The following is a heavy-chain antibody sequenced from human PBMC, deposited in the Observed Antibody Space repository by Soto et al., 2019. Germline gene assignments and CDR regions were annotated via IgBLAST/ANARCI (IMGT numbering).Heavy chain of an antibody. J-gene: IGHJ5*02. CDR1: GFAFSDFG. CDR3: ARDRHDQGDFNWFDP. D-gene: IGHD4-17*01. CDR2: ISRGGSPI. V-gene: IGHV3-21*02. Sequence: EVQLVESGGGLVKPGGSLRLSCAASGFAFSDFGFNWVRQAPGKGLEWVSFISRGGSPIYYADSLRGRFTISRDDANNSISLQMTRLRPEDMAIYYCARDRHDQGDFNWFDPWGQGTLVTVSS.